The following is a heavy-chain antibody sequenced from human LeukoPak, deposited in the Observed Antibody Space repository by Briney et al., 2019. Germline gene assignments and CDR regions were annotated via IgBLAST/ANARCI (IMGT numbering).Heavy chain of an antibody. CDR3: AKRNTMVRGGPCFDY. CDR1: GFTFSDYN. Sequence: GGSLRLSCAASGFTFSDYNMRWIRQAPGKGLEWVSSISRSGSTKYYADSVKGRFTISRDNAKNSLFLQMNSLRAEDTAIYYCAKRNTMVRGGPCFDYWGQGLLVTVSS. J-gene: IGHJ4*02. V-gene: IGHV3-11*01. D-gene: IGHD3-10*01. CDR2: ISRSGSTK.